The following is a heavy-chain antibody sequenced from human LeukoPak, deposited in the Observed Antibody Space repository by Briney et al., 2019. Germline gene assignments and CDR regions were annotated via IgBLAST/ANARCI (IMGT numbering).Heavy chain of an antibody. J-gene: IGHJ4*02. V-gene: IGHV1-2*02. CDR2: INPNSGGT. CDR3: ASPLYCSSTSCYAHVY. D-gene: IGHD2-2*01. CDR1: GYTFTGYY. Sequence: ASVKVSCKASGYTFTGYYMHWVRQAPGQGLEWMGWINPNSGGTNYAQKFQGRVTMTRDTSISKAYMELSRLRSDDTAVYYCASPLYCSSTSCYAHVYWGQGTLVTVSS.